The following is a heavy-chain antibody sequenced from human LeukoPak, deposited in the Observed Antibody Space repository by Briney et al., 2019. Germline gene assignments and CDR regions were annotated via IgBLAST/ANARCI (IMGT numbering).Heavy chain of an antibody. CDR2: INHSGST. V-gene: IGHV4-34*01. J-gene: IGHJ3*02. CDR1: GGSFSGYY. D-gene: IGHD3-10*01. Sequence: PSETLSLTCAVYGGSFSGYYWSWIRQPPGKGLEWIGEINHSGSTNYNPSLKSRVTISVDTSKNQFSLKLSSVTAADTAVYYCARRRVRGAGDAFDIWGQGTMVTVSS. CDR3: ARRRVRGAGDAFDI.